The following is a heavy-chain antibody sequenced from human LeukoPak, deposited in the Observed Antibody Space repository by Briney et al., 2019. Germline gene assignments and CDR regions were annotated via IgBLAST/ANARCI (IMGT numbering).Heavy chain of an antibody. CDR1: GFTFSSYA. Sequence: GRSLRLSCAASGFTFSSYAMHWVRQAPGKGLEWVAVISYDGSNKYYADSVKGRFTISRDNSKNTLYLQMNSLRAEDTAVYYCARYGDYGYYFDYWGQGTLVTVSS. J-gene: IGHJ4*02. CDR2: ISYDGSNK. D-gene: IGHD4-17*01. CDR3: ARYGDYGYYFDY. V-gene: IGHV3-30*04.